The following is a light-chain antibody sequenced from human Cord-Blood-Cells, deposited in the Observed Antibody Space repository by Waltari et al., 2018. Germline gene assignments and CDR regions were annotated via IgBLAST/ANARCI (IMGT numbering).Light chain of an antibody. CDR2: RNK. J-gene: IGLJ2*01. Sequence: QSVLTQPPSASGTPGQRVTIPCSGSSSNIGSNYVYWYQQLPGTAPNLLIYRNKQRPSGVPDRFSGSKSGTSASLAISGLRSEDEADYYCAAWDDSLSGVVFGGGTKLTVL. CDR1: SSNIGSNY. CDR3: AAWDDSLSGVV. V-gene: IGLV1-47*01.